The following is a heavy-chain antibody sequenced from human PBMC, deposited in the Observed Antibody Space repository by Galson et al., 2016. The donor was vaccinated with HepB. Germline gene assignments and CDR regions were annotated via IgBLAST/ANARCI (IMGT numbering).Heavy chain of an antibody. Sequence: PALVKPTQTLTLTCTFTGFSLTTRGMCVSWIRQPPGKALEWLALIDWDGDQYYTTSLKTRLTISKDTSKNQVLLTMTNMDPVDTATYYCARFDFGGNFLDDWGQGTLVTGCS. V-gene: IGHV2-70*01. CDR2: IDWDGDQ. CDR1: GFSLTTRGMC. J-gene: IGHJ4*02. D-gene: IGHD4-23*01. CDR3: ARFDFGGNFLDD.